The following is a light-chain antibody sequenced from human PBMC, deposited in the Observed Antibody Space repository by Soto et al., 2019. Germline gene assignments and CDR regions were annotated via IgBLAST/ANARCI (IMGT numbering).Light chain of an antibody. V-gene: IGKV1-5*03. CDR1: QSISIL. Sequence: DIHLTQSPSTLSASVGDRVTITCRASQSISILLAWYQQKPGKAPNLLIYATSTLETGVSSRFSGSGSGTEFTLTISSLQTDDSATYYCQHYNDFSWTFGQGTKVEIK. J-gene: IGKJ1*01. CDR2: ATS. CDR3: QHYNDFSWT.